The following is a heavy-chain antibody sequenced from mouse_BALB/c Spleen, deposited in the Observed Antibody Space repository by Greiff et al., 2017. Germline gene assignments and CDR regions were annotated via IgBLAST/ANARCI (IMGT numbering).Heavy chain of an antibody. Sequence: EVQLQESGPSLVKPSQTLSLTCSVTGDSITSGYWNWIRKFPGNKLEYMGYISYSGSTYYNPSLKSRISITRDTSKNQYYLQLNSVTTEDTATYYCARWGYDYDRAWYFDVWGAGTTVTVSS. D-gene: IGHD2-4*01. CDR1: GDSITSGY. J-gene: IGHJ1*01. V-gene: IGHV3-8*02. CDR3: ARWGYDYDRAWYFDV. CDR2: ISYSGST.